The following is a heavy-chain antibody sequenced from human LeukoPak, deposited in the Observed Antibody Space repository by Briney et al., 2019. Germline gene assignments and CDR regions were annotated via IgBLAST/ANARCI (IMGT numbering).Heavy chain of an antibody. J-gene: IGHJ4*02. CDR1: GFTFSSYA. Sequence: GGSLRLSCAASGFTFSSYAMSWVRQAPGKGLEWVSAISASTGSTDYADSVKGRFTISRDNSKNTLYLQMKSLRGEDTAVYYCAKDGERGSYSYVDYWGQGTLVTVSS. V-gene: IGHV3-23*01. D-gene: IGHD1-26*01. CDR2: ISASTGST. CDR3: AKDGERGSYSYVDY.